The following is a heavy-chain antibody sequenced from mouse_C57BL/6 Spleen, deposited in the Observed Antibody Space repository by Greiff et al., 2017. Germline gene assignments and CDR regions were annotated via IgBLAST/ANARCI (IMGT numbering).Heavy chain of an antibody. CDR3: ARASYYYGSSLFYYAMDY. J-gene: IGHJ4*01. Sequence: VMLVESGGGLVKPGGSLKLSCAASGFTFSSYAMSWVRQTPEKRLEWVATISDGGSYTYYPDNVQGRFTISRDNAKNNLYLQMSHLKSEDTAMYYCARASYYYGSSLFYYAMDYWGQGTSVTVSS. CDR2: ISDGGSYT. V-gene: IGHV5-4*03. D-gene: IGHD1-1*01. CDR1: GFTFSSYA.